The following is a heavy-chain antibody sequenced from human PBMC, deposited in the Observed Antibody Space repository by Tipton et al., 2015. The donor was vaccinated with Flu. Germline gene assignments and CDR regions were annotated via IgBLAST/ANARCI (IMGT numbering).Heavy chain of an antibody. CDR2: IHREGNS. CDR1: GDSIDSRYY. J-gene: IGHJ5*01. Sequence: TLSLTCSVFGDSIDSRYYWAWIRQPPGKGLEWIGNIHREGNSYYSPSLKSRATMSIDRSKNQFSLEMRPVTASDTAVYYCARRDYSNYVSDPKNWFNSWGLGTLVTVSS. D-gene: IGHD4-11*01. V-gene: IGHV4-38-2*01. CDR3: ARRDYSNYVSDPKNWFNS.